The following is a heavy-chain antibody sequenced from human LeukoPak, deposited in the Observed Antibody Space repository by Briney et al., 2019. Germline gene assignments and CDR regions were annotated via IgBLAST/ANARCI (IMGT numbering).Heavy chain of an antibody. J-gene: IGHJ6*02. CDR3: ARQYCSSTSCRSYYYYGMDV. Sequence: SETLSLTCTVSGGSISSYYWSWIRQPPGKGLEWIGYIYYSGSTNYIPSLKSRVTISVDTSKNQFSLKLSSVTAADTAVYYCARQYCSSTSCRSYYYYGMDVWGQGTTVTVSS. CDR1: GGSISSYY. D-gene: IGHD2-2*01. CDR2: IYYSGST. V-gene: IGHV4-59*08.